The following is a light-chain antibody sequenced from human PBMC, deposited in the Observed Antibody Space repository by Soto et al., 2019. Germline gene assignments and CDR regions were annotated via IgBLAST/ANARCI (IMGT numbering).Light chain of an antibody. Sequence: QSVLTQPASVSGSPGQSITISCTGTSSDVGSYNLVSWYQQHPGKAPKLMIYEVSKPPSGVSNRFSGSKSGNTASLTISGLQAEDEADYYCCSYAGSSTHAVFGGGTQLTVL. V-gene: IGLV2-23*02. CDR2: EVS. J-gene: IGLJ7*01. CDR1: SSDVGSYNL. CDR3: CSYAGSSTHAV.